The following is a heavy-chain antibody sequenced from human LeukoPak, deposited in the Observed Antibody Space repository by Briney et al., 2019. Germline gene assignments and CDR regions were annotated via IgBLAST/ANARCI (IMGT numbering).Heavy chain of an antibody. D-gene: IGHD3-10*01. Sequence: PGRSLRLSCAASGFTFSSYAMHWVRQAPGKGLEWVAVISYDGSNKYYADSVKGRFTIFRDNSKNTLYLQMNSLRGEDTAVYYCARVSTVWSTYYYYGMDVWGEGTTVTVSS. J-gene: IGHJ6*04. CDR1: GFTFSSYA. V-gene: IGHV3-30*14. CDR3: ARVSTVWSTYYYYGMDV. CDR2: ISYDGSNK.